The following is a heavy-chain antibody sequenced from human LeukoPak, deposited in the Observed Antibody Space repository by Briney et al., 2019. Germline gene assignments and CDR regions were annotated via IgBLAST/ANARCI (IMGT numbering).Heavy chain of an antibody. CDR1: GGSLSSSTYY. CDR3: ARCGFGENNWFDP. Sequence: SETLSLTCTVSGGSLSSSTYYWGWIRQPPGKGLEWIGSIYYSGSTYYNPSLKSRVTISVDTSKNQFSLKLSSVTAADTAVYYCARCGFGENNWFDPWGQGTLVIVSS. D-gene: IGHD3-10*01. J-gene: IGHJ5*02. V-gene: IGHV4-39*07. CDR2: IYYSGST.